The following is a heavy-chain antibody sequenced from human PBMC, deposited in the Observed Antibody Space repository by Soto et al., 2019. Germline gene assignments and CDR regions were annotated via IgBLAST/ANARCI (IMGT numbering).Heavy chain of an antibody. CDR1: GFSLTNVQKG. V-gene: IGHV2-26*01. CDR3: ARISGRFGASHFDF. CDR2: ILSDVEQ. Sequence: QVTLKESGPVLVQATETLTLTCNVSGFSLTNVQKGVAWIRQPPGKALEWLAHILSDVEQSYKSSLKKRLTISQYTSRMQVVLVMTNVEPVETATYYCARISGRFGASHFDFWGQGSSVIVSS. D-gene: IGHD3-10*01. J-gene: IGHJ4*02.